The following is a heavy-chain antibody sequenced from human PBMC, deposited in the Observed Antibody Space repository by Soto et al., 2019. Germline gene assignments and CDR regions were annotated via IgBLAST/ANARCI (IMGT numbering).Heavy chain of an antibody. D-gene: IGHD2-8*02. J-gene: IGHJ4*02. Sequence: EVHLWESGGDLVQPGGSLRVSCVGSGYTFSSRAMSWVRQAPGKGLEWVSGIDGGGTTDYADSVKGRFTISRDNSQDTLYLQMNSLRAEDTAVDYCATLLGFSSGGSWYSHVADYWGQGTLVTVSS. CDR1: GYTFSSRA. V-gene: IGHV3-23*01. CDR3: ATLLGFSSGGSWYSHVADY. CDR2: IDGGGTT.